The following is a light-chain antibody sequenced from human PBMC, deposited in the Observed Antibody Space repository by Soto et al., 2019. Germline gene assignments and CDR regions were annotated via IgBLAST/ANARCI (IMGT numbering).Light chain of an antibody. CDR2: GAS. CDR3: QQYYNWPPYT. J-gene: IGKJ2*01. V-gene: IGKV3-15*01. Sequence: EIVMTQSPATLSVSAGERVTLSCRASQSMSSNLAWYQQKPGKAPMILIYGASTRATGIPARFSGSGSVTEFTPTISSLQSEDVAVSECQQYYNWPPYTFGQGTKLEIK. CDR1: QSMSSN.